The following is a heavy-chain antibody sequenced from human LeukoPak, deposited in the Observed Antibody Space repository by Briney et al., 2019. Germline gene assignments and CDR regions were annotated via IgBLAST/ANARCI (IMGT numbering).Heavy chain of an antibody. Sequence: ASVKVSCKASGYTFTSYDINWVRQATGQGLEWMGWMNPNSGNTGYAQKFQGRVTMTTDIPTSTAYMELRSLKSDDTAVYYCARGLFGESMDVWGKGTTVTISS. CDR2: MNPNSGNT. CDR1: GYTFTSYD. CDR3: ARGLFGESMDV. V-gene: IGHV1-8*02. J-gene: IGHJ6*03. D-gene: IGHD3-10*02.